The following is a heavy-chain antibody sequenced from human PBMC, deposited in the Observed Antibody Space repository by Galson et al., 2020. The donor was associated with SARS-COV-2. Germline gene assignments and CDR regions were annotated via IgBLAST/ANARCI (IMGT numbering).Heavy chain of an antibody. CDR1: GFTFSSYG. CDR2: IWYDGSNK. Sequence: GGSLRLSCAASGFTFSSYGMHWVRQAPGKGLEWVAVIWYDGSNKYYADSVKGRFTISRDNSKNTLYLQMNSLRAEDTAVYYCAKEGGYSYGSDYYYYGMDVWGQGTTVTVSS. V-gene: IGHV3-33*06. J-gene: IGHJ6*02. CDR3: AKEGGYSYGSDYYYYGMDV. D-gene: IGHD5-18*01.